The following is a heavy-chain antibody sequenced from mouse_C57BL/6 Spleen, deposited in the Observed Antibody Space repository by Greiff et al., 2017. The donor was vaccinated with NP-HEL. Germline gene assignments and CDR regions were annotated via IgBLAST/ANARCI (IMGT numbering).Heavy chain of an antibody. CDR2: IDPETGGT. J-gene: IGHJ2*01. Sequence: QVHVKQSGAELVRPGASVTLSCKASGYTFTDYEMHWVKQTPVHGLEWIGAIDPETGGTAYNQKFKGKAILTADKSSSTAYMELRSLTSEDSAVYHCTRGDGYDYWGQGTTLTVSS. V-gene: IGHV1-15*01. CDR3: TRGDGYDY. D-gene: IGHD2-3*01. CDR1: GYTFTDYE.